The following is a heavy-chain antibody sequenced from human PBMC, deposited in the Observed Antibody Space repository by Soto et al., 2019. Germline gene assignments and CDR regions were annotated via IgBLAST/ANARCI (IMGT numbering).Heavy chain of an antibody. CDR3: AAGGGLPRYY. J-gene: IGHJ4*02. Sequence: TSETLSLTCAVYGGSFSGYYWNWIRQPPGKGLEWIGEINHSGSTNYNPSLKSRVTISVDRSKNQFSLKLSSVTAADTAVYYCAAGGGLPRYYWGQGTLVTVSS. V-gene: IGHV4-34*01. CDR1: GGSFSGYY. CDR2: INHSGST. D-gene: IGHD5-12*01.